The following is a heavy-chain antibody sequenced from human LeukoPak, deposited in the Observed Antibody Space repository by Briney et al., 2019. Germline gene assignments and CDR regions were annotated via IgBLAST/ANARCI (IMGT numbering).Heavy chain of an antibody. V-gene: IGHV4-34*01. D-gene: IGHD3-22*01. CDR1: GFTFSDAW. J-gene: IGHJ4*02. CDR2: INHSGST. Sequence: GSLRLSCAASGFTFSDAWMTWIRQPPGMGLEWIGEINHSGSTNYNPSLKSRVTMSVDTSKNQFSLKLSSVNAADTAVYYCARYFTFDSSGYYYTFDYWGQGTLVTVSS. CDR3: ARYFTFDSSGYYYTFDY.